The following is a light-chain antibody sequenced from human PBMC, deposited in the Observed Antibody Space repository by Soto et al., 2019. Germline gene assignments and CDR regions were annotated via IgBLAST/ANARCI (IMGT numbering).Light chain of an antibody. J-gene: IGLJ2*01. CDR3: ATWDDSLNCPV. V-gene: IGLV1-44*01. CDR1: ISNIGSNT. CDR2: SNN. Sequence: QSVLTQPPSASGTPGQRVTISCSGSISNIGSNTVNWYQQLPGTAPKILIYSNNQRPSGVPDRFSGSKSGTSASLAISGLQSEDEADYYCATWDDSLNCPVFGGGTKLTVL.